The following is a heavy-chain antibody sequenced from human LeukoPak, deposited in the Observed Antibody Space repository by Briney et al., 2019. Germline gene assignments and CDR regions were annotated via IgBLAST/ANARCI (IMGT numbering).Heavy chain of an antibody. CDR1: GGTFSSYA. J-gene: IGHJ5*02. V-gene: IGHV1-69*13. Sequence: SVKVSCKASGGTFSSYAISWVRQAPGQGLEWMGGIIPIFGTANYAQKFQGRVTITADESTSTAYMELRSLRSDDTAVYYCARYRYCSSTSCYAWDNWFDPWGQGTLVTVSS. D-gene: IGHD2-2*01. CDR3: ARYRYCSSTSCYAWDNWFDP. CDR2: IIPIFGTA.